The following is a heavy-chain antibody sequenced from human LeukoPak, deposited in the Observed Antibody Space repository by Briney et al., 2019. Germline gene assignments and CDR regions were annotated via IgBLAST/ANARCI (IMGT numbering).Heavy chain of an antibody. D-gene: IGHD3-9*01. CDR1: GGSISSYY. V-gene: IGHV4-59*08. CDR3: ARLLGYGILTTHWFDP. Sequence: SETLSLTCTVSGGSISSYYWSWIRQPPGKGLEWIGYIYYSGSTNYNPSLKSRVTISVDTSKNQFSLKLSSVTAADTAVYYCARLLGYGILTTHWFDPWGQGTLVTVSS. J-gene: IGHJ5*02. CDR2: IYYSGST.